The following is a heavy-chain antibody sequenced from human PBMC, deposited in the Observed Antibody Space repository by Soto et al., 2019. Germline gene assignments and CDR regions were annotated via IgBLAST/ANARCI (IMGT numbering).Heavy chain of an antibody. CDR1: GFTFSSAW. J-gene: IGHJ1*01. CDR2: IKTKSDRATT. CDR3: STSGTPFQH. Sequence: EVQLVESGGGLVEPGGSLRLSCSASGFTFSSAWMSWVRQAPGKGLEWVGRIKTKSDRATTDYAAPVNGRFAISRDDSTNAVYLPMNSLNTEDTGMYYCSTSGTPFQHWGPGALVTVSS. V-gene: IGHV3-15*01. D-gene: IGHD3-10*01.